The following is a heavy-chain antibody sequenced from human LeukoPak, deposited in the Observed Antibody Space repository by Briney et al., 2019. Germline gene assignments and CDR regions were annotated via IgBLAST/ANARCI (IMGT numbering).Heavy chain of an antibody. V-gene: IGHV4-39*01. CDR1: GGSISNSHYY. Sequence: PSETLSLTCTVSGGSISNSHYYWSWIRRTPGKGLEWSGTIYYSGTTYYNPSLESRATISEDTSKNQFSLTLRYVSAADTAVYYCARQISDYYDYYIDVWGKGTTVTVSS. J-gene: IGHJ6*03. CDR2: IYYSGTT. D-gene: IGHD3-10*01. CDR3: ARQISDYYDYYIDV.